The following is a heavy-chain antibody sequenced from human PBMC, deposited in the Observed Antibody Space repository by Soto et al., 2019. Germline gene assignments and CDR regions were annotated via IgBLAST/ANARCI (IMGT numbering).Heavy chain of an antibody. J-gene: IGHJ2*01. Sequence: QVQVQESGPGLVKPSETLSLTCTVSGGSISSYYWSWIRQPPGKGLEWIGYIYYSGSTNYNPSLKSRVTISVDTSKNQFSLKLSAVTAADTAVYYCARDVGRIADRGRKGLRYFDLWGRGTLVTVSS. D-gene: IGHD6-6*01. V-gene: IGHV4-59*01. CDR2: IYYSGST. CDR1: GGSISSYY. CDR3: ARDVGRIADRGRKGLRYFDL.